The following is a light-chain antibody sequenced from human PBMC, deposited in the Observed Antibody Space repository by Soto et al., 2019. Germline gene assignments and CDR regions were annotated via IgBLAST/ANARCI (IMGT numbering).Light chain of an antibody. Sequence: VLTQSPGTLSLSPRERATLSCRASQSVSNNYLAWYQHKPCQAPRLLIYGASNRAPGIPDRFSGSGSGPDVTLTISRREPEDFAVYYCQQYAASPLTFGQGTRVEVK. V-gene: IGKV3-20*01. CDR3: QQYAASPLT. CDR2: GAS. CDR1: QSVSNNY. J-gene: IGKJ1*01.